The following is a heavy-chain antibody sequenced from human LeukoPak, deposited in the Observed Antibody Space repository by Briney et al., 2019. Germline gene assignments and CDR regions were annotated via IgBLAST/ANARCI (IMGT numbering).Heavy chain of an antibody. D-gene: IGHD2-15*01. CDR1: GFTFDDYA. J-gene: IGHJ6*02. CDR2: ITWNRDNI. CDR3: AKDLGSAITSALVLDV. V-gene: IGHV3-9*01. Sequence: GRSLRLSCAASGFTFDDYAMHWVRQAPGKGLEWVSGITWNRDNIGYGDSVKGRFTISRDNVKNALYLQMTSLRPEDTALYYCAKDLGSAITSALVLDVWGQGTTVIVSS.